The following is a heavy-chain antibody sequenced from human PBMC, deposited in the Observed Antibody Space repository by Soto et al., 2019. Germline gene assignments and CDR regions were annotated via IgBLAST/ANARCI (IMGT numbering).Heavy chain of an antibody. J-gene: IGHJ4*02. D-gene: IGHD1-1*01. CDR3: TRGPRVSSTGTGAH. CDR2: ISVDGSTT. V-gene: IGHV3-74*01. CDR1: GFTFSAYW. Sequence: PGGSLRLSCEVSGFTFSAYWMHWVRQVPGKGLIWVSRISVDGSTTTYADSVKGRFTISRDNAKNTLYLQMNSLRADDTGLYYCTRGPRVSSTGTGAHWGQGTLVTVSS.